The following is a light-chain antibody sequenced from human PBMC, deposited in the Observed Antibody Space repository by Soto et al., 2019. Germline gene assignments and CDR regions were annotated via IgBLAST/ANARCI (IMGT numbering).Light chain of an antibody. V-gene: IGLV2-14*01. CDR1: SSDLGGSNY. CDR2: EVS. CDR3: SSFTSSITLL. J-gene: IGLJ3*02. Sequence: QSVLTQPASVSGSPGQSITISCTGTSSDLGGSNYVSWYQQHPGKAPKLIIYEVSKRPSGVSNRFSGSKSGNTASLTISGLQAADEADYYCSSFTSSITLLFGGGTQLTVL.